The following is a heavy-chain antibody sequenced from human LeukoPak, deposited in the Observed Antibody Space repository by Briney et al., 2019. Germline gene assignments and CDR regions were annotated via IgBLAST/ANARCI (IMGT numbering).Heavy chain of an antibody. V-gene: IGHV4-39*02. Sequence: SETLSLTCTVSGGSISSSSYYWGWIRQPPGKGLEWIGSIYYSGSTYYNPSLKSRVTISVDTSKNQFSLKLSSVTAADTAVYYCARETWIQLRLLDYWGQGTLVTVSS. J-gene: IGHJ4*02. CDR2: IYYSGST. D-gene: IGHD5-18*01. CDR3: ARETWIQLRLLDY. CDR1: GGSISSSSYY.